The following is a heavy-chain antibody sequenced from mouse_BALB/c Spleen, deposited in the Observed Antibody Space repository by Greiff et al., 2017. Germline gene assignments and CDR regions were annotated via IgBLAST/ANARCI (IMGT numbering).Heavy chain of an antibody. D-gene: IGHD3-2*01. Sequence: EVQRVESGGGLVKPGGSLKLSCAASGFTFSSYAMSWVRQSPEKRLEWVAEISSGGSYTYYPDTVTGRFTISRDNAKNTLYLEMSSLRSEDTAMYYCARGDSSGYEGFAYWGQGTLVTVSA. CDR1: GFTFSSYA. J-gene: IGHJ3*01. V-gene: IGHV5-9-4*01. CDR3: ARGDSSGYEGFAY. CDR2: ISSGGSYT.